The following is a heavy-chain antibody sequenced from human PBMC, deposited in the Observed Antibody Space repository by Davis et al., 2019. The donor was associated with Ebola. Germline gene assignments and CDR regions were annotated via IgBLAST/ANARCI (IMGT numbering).Heavy chain of an antibody. CDR3: AREAVAADYYYYGMDV. Sequence: AASVKVSCKASGYTFTTYGISWVRQAPGQGLEWMGWISAYNGNTHHAQKFQDRVTMTTDTSTSTAYMELRSLTSNDTAVYYCAREAVAADYYYYGMDVWGQGTTVTVSS. CDR2: ISAYNGNT. J-gene: IGHJ6*02. CDR1: GYTFTTYG. V-gene: IGHV1-18*01. D-gene: IGHD6-19*01.